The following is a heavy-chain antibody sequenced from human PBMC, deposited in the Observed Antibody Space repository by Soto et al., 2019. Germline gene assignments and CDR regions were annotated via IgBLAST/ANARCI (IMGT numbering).Heavy chain of an antibody. CDR2: IYSGGST. V-gene: IGHV3-53*01. D-gene: IGHD5-18*01. Sequence: EVQLVESGGGLIQPGGSLRLSCAASGFTVSSNYMSWVRQAPGKGLEWVSVIYSGGSTYYADSVKGRFTISRDNSKNTLYLQMNSLRAEDTAVYYCARDRPGDSYGYGPDYYYGMDVWGQGTTVTVSS. J-gene: IGHJ6*02. CDR3: ARDRPGDSYGYGPDYYYGMDV. CDR1: GFTVSSNY.